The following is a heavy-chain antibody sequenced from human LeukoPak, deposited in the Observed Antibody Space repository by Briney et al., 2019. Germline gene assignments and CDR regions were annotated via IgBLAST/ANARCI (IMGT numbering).Heavy chain of an antibody. Sequence: ASVKVSCKASGYTFTSYDINWVRQATGHGLEWMGWMDPKSGNTGYAQKFQGRVTMTRNTSISTAYMELSSLRSEDTAVYYCARGRYCSSTSCYRNYYYYGMDVWGQGTTVTVSS. J-gene: IGHJ6*02. CDR2: MDPKSGNT. CDR3: ARGRYCSSTSCYRNYYYYGMDV. CDR1: GYTFTSYD. V-gene: IGHV1-8*01. D-gene: IGHD2-2*02.